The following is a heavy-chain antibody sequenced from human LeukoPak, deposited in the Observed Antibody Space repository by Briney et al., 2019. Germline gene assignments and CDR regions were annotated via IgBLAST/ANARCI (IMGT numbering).Heavy chain of an antibody. CDR2: INPDGSST. CDR1: GFPFSPYW. J-gene: IGHJ6*03. D-gene: IGHD6-13*01. Sequence: GGSLRLSCVVSGFPFSPYWMHWVRQGPGKGLVWVSRINPDGSSTSYADSMKGRFTISRDNAKNSLYLQMNSLRAEDTAVYYCAREDYISSWYPHYYMDVWGKGTTVTISS. CDR3: AREDYISSWYPHYYMDV. V-gene: IGHV3-74*01.